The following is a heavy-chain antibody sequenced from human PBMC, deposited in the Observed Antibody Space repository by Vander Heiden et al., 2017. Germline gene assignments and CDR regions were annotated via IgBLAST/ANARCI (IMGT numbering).Heavy chain of an antibody. Sequence: QGQHQEACPRQVTPSETLSVTCPVSGGAPNISGTSVSAYYWSWIRQSPGKGLEWIGSMYYSGIGDDRHSLESRVTISADTSKYQFSLQLYSAPAADTAVYFCARKENGHSGFLSCRHCVLW. J-gene: IGHJ2*01. D-gene: IGHD6-19*01. CDR2: MYYSGIG. V-gene: IGHV4-61*01. CDR1: GGAPNISGTSVSAYY. CDR3: ARKENGHSGFLSCRHCVL.